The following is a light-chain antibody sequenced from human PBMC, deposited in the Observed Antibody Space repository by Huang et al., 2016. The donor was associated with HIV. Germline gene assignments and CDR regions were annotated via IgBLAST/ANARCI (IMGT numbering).Light chain of an antibody. CDR2: DAS. J-gene: IGKJ4*01. CDR1: QSVSSY. Sequence: EIVLTQSPATLSLSPGERATLSCRASQSVSSYVDWYQQRLGQAPRLLIYDASNRATGIPARFSGSGSGTDFTLTISSLEPEDFAVYYCQQRTNWPQLTFGGGTKVEIK. CDR3: QQRTNWPQLT. V-gene: IGKV3-11*01.